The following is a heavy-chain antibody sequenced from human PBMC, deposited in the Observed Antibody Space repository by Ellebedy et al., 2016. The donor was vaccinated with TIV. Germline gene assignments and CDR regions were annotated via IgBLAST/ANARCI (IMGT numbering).Heavy chain of an antibody. CDR3: ARLGLGRDAFDI. V-gene: IGHV3-74*01. J-gene: IGHJ3*02. CDR2: IYNDGSST. Sequence: GESLKISCAASGFTFRRYWMHWVRQAPGKGLVWVSRIYNDGSSTSYADSVKGRFTISRDNAKNTLYLQMNSLRAEDTAVYYCARLGLGRDAFDIWGQGTMVTVSS. CDR1: GFTFRRYW. D-gene: IGHD3-10*01.